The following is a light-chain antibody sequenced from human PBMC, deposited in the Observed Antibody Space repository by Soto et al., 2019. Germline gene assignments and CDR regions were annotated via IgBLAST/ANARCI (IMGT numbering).Light chain of an antibody. Sequence: EIVMTQSPATLSVSPEEGASLSCRASQSVRSNLAWYQQKPGQAPRLLIFGASTRATGIPARFSGSGSGTEFTLTISSLQSEDFAVYYCQQYNKWPPITFGQGTRLEIK. CDR2: GAS. J-gene: IGKJ5*01. V-gene: IGKV3-15*01. CDR3: QQYNKWPPIT. CDR1: QSVRSN.